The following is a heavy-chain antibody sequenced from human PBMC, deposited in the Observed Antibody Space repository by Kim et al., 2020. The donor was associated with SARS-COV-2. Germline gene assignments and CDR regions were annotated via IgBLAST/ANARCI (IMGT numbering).Heavy chain of an antibody. D-gene: IGHD6-19*01. V-gene: IGHV3-7*01. CDR3: ARDPEAYSSGWHPFDY. CDR2: IKQDGSEK. Sequence: GGSLRLSCAASGFTFSSYWMSWVRQAPGKGLEWVANIKQDGSEKYYVDSVKGRFTISRDNAKNSLYLQMNSLRAEDTAVYYCARDPEAYSSGWHPFDYWGQGTLFTVSS. CDR1: GFTFSSYW. J-gene: IGHJ4*02.